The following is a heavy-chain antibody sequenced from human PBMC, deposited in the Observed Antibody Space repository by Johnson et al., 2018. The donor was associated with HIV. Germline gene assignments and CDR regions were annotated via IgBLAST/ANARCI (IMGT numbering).Heavy chain of an antibody. V-gene: IGHV3-23*04. D-gene: IGHD3-22*01. CDR1: GFTFSSYA. CDR2: VSGSADST. Sequence: VQLVESGGGLVQPGGSLRLSCAASGFTFSSYAMSWVRQAPGKGLEWVSAVSGSADSTYYADSVKGRFTISRDNSKNTLYLQMNSLRAEDTAVYYCARPITMIVVVTHDAFDIWGQGTMVTVSS. J-gene: IGHJ3*02. CDR3: ARPITMIVVVTHDAFDI.